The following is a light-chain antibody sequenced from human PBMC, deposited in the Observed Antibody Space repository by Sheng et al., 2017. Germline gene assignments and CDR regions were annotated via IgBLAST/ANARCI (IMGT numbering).Light chain of an antibody. CDR1: QSVSSS. J-gene: IGKJ4*01. CDR2: DAS. CDR3: QQRSNWPPGALT. V-gene: IGKV3-11*01. Sequence: ETVMTQSPVTLSVSPGESATLSCRTSQSVSSSLAWYQQKSGQAPRLLIYDASNRATGIPARFSGSGSGTDFTLTISSLEPEDFAVYYCQQRSNWPPGALTFGGGTKVEIK.